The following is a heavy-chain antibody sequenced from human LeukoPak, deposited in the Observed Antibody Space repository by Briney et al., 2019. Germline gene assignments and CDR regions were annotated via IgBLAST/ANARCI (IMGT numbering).Heavy chain of an antibody. CDR2: IYNSGTT. D-gene: IGHD6-19*01. V-gene: IGHV4-61*02. Sequence: SETLSLTCTVSGGSISSGTYYWSWIRQPAGKGLEWIGRIYNSGTTEYNPSLKSRVSISIDTSKNQFCLKLSSVTAADTAVYYCARQPPGWGYFDYWGQGTLVTVSS. CDR1: GGSISSGTYY. J-gene: IGHJ4*02. CDR3: ARQPPGWGYFDY.